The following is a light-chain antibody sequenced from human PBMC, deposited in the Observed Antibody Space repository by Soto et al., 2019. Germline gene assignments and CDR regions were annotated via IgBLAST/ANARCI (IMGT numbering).Light chain of an antibody. Sequence: DIQMTQSPSSLSASVGDRVTITCRASQGISTYLAWYQQKPGKVPKLLIYAASTLQSGVPSRFSGSGSGTDFTLTISSLQPEDVATYYCQKYSSAPFAFGQGTRLEI. CDR3: QKYSSAPFA. V-gene: IGKV1-27*01. CDR2: AAS. CDR1: QGISTY. J-gene: IGKJ5*01.